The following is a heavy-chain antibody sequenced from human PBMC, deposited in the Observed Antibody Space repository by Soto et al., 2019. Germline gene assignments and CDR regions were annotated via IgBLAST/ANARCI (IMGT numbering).Heavy chain of an antibody. D-gene: IGHD4-4*01. Sequence: EVKLLESGGGLVQPGGSLRLSCGVSGFTVTSNGVSWDRQAPGKGLEWVSAISPNGQGIWYADSVKGRITISRDISRNTVFLQMDSLRAEDTAVYYCAKVRQYPRDYFHYWGQGTLVIVSS. CDR1: GFTVTSNG. CDR2: ISPNGQGI. CDR3: AKVRQYPRDYFHY. J-gene: IGHJ4*02. V-gene: IGHV3-23*01.